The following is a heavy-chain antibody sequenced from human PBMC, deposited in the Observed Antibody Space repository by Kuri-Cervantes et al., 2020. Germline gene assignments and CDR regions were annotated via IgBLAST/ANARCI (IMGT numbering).Heavy chain of an antibody. V-gene: IGHV3-30-3*01. CDR2: ISYDGSNK. D-gene: IGHD3-9*01. CDR3: ARDFYDILTGYSRGAFDY. CDR1: GFTFSSYA. J-gene: IGHJ4*02. Sequence: GGSLRLSCAASGFTFSSYAMHWVRQAPGKGLEWVAVISYDGSNKYYADSVKGRFTISRDNSKNTLYLQMNSLRAEDTAVYYCARDFYDILTGYSRGAFDYWGQGTLVTVSS.